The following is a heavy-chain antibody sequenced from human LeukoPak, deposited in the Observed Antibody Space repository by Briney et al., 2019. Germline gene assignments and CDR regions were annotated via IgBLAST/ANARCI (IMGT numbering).Heavy chain of an antibody. CDR2: VSHSGSI. V-gene: IGHV4-39*01. Sequence: SETLSLTCTVSGGSISSSSYSWGWIRQPPGKGLEWIGSVSHSGSINCDPSLKNRVTISVDTSKNQFSLKLSSVTAADTAVYYCWAIVTTIKLDFWGQGTLVTVSS. CDR3: WAIVTTIKLDF. J-gene: IGHJ4*02. CDR1: GGSISSSSYS. D-gene: IGHD5-12*01.